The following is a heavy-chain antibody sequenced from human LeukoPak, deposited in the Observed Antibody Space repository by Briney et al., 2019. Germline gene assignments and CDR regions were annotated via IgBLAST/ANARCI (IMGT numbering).Heavy chain of an antibody. Sequence: GASVKVSCKASGYTFTSYGISWVRQAPGQGLEWMGWISAYNGNTNYAQKLQGRVTMTTDTSTSTAYMELRSLRSDDTAVYYCARDHSHDLWSGYYFDYWGQGTLVTVSS. CDR1: GYTFTSYG. V-gene: IGHV1-18*01. J-gene: IGHJ4*02. D-gene: IGHD3-3*01. CDR2: ISAYNGNT. CDR3: ARDHSHDLWSGYYFDY.